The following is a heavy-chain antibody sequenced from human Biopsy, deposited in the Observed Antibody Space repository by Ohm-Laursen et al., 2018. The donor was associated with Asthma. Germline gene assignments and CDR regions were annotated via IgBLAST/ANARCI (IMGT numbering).Heavy chain of an antibody. CDR2: THHSGYT. CDR3: VRGSSSWHHGPFHYYYGLDV. V-gene: IGHV4-34*01. D-gene: IGHD6-13*01. Sequence: SDTLSLTCAVYGGSFSSNYWSWIRQTPGKGPEWLGDTHHSGYTNYNPSLSSRLTLSVDTSKNQFSLKLTSVTAADTAVYYCVRGSSSWHHGPFHYYYGLDVWGQGTTATVSS. CDR1: GGSFSSNY. J-gene: IGHJ6*02.